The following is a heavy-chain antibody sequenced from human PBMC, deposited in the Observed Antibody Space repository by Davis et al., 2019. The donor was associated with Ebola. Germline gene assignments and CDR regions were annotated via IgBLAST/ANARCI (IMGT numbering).Heavy chain of an antibody. Sequence: GGSLRLSCAASGFTFSNAWMNWVRQAPGKGLEWVSAISGSGGSTYYADSVKGRFTISRDNSKNTLYLQMNSLRAEDTAVYYCANLDYGDNSGFDYWGQGTLVTVSS. CDR2: ISGSGGST. CDR3: ANLDYGDNSGFDY. CDR1: GFTFSNAW. V-gene: IGHV3-23*01. J-gene: IGHJ4*02. D-gene: IGHD4-23*01.